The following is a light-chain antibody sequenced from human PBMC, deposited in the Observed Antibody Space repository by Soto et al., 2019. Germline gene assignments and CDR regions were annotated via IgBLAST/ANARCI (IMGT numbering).Light chain of an antibody. CDR3: QQYNSYSPQKT. CDR2: DAS. V-gene: IGKV1-5*01. Sequence: DIQMTQSPSTLSASVGERVTITCRASQSISSWLAWYQQKPGKAPKLLIYDASSLESGVPSRFSGSGSGTVFPLTISSLQPDDFATYYCQQYNSYSPQKTFGQGTKVEIK. CDR1: QSISSW. J-gene: IGKJ1*01.